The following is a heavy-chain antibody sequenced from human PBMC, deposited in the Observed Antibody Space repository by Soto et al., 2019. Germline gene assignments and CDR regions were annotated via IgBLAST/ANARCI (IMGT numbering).Heavy chain of an antibody. V-gene: IGHV4-59*01. CDR2: IYYSGST. D-gene: IGHD3-16*02. CDR3: ARNGVWGSYRYGIGFDY. Sequence: SETLSLTCTVSGGSISSYYWSWIRQPPGKGLEWIGYIYYSGSTNYNPSLKSRVTISVDTSKNQFSLKLSSVTAADTAVYYCARNGVWGSYRYGIGFDYWGQGTLVTVSS. CDR1: GGSISSYY. J-gene: IGHJ4*02.